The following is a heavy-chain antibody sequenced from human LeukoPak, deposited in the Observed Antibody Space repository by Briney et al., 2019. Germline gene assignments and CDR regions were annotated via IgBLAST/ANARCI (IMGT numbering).Heavy chain of an antibody. D-gene: IGHD3-22*01. Sequence: PSETLSLTCAVYGGSFSGYYWSWIRQPPGKGLEWMGEINHSGSTNYNPSLNSRVTTSVDTAKNQFSLKLSSVTAADTAVYYCARRYYDSSGYYYPDYWGQGTLVTVSS. CDR3: ARRYYDSSGYYYPDY. CDR2: INHSGST. CDR1: GGSFSGYY. V-gene: IGHV4-34*01. J-gene: IGHJ4*02.